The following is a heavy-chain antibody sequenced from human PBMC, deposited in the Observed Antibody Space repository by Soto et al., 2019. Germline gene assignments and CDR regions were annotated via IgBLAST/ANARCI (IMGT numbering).Heavy chain of an antibody. CDR3: ARIGGWYDIDF. CDR2: IFYNWTA. CDR1: GGSVSSWSFH. Sequence: VQLQQSGPGLVKPSETLSLTCSVSGGSVSSWSFHWSWIRESPGKGLQSIGSIFYNWTANYVPSLKNRVTISIDTPQIQFSLKLVSVAAADTAVYYCARIGGWYDIDFWGQGNLVTVSS. D-gene: IGHD6-19*01. V-gene: IGHV4-61*01. J-gene: IGHJ4*02.